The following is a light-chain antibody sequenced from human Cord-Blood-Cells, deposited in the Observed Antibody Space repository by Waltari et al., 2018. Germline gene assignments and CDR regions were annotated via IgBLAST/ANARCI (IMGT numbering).Light chain of an antibody. V-gene: IGLV2-11*01. CDR2: DVS. CDR1: SSDVGGYNY. CDR3: CSYAGSYVV. J-gene: IGLJ2*01. Sequence: QSALTQPRSVSGSPGQSVTIPCTGTSSDVGGYNYVSWYQQHSGKAPKLMIYDVSKRPSGVLDRFSGSKSGNTASLTISGLQAEDEADYYCCSYAGSYVVFGGGTKLTVL.